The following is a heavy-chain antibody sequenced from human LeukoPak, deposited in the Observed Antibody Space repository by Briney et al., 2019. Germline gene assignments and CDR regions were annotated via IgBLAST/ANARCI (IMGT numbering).Heavy chain of an antibody. CDR1: GFTFSSYA. D-gene: IGHD5-18*01. V-gene: IGHV3-30-3*01. CDR3: ARGSHVGTAMLDAFDI. J-gene: IGHJ3*02. Sequence: GGSLRLSCAASGFTFSSYAMHWVRQAPGKGLEWVAVISYDGSNKYYADSVKGRFTISRDNSKNTLYLQMNSLRAEDTAVYYCARGSHVGTAMLDAFDIWGQGTMVTVSS. CDR2: ISYDGSNK.